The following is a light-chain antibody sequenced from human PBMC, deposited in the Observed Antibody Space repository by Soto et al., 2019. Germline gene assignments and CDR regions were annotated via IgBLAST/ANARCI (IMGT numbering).Light chain of an antibody. V-gene: IGLV2-23*02. CDR1: SSDVGTYNV. J-gene: IGLJ1*01. CDR2: EVS. Sequence: QSVLTQPASVSGSPGQSITISCTGTSSDVGTYNVVSWYQQHPGKVPKLMIYEVSKRPSGVSNRFSGSKSGNTASLTISGLQAEDEADYYCGSHAGSTYVFGTGTKVTVL. CDR3: GSHAGSTYV.